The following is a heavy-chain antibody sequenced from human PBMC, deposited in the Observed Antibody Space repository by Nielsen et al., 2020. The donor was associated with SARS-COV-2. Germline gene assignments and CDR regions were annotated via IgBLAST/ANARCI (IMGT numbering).Heavy chain of an antibody. D-gene: IGHD3/OR15-3a*01. CDR1: GFTFTSYY. J-gene: IGHJ6*02. CDR3: ARARATIFGLVMSYGMDV. Sequence: ASVKVSCKASGFTFTSYYMHWVRQAPGQGLEWMGIINTSGGSTSYAQKFQGRVTMTTDTSTATVYMELRSLRFDDTAVYYCARARATIFGLVMSYGMDVWGQGTTVAVSS. V-gene: IGHV1-46*01. CDR2: INTSGGST.